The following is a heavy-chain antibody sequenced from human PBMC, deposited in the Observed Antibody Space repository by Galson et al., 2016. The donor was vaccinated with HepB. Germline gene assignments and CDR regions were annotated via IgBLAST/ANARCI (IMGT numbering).Heavy chain of an antibody. D-gene: IGHD3-10*01. Sequence: SLRLSCAPSGFTFRTYATHWVRQALGKGPECVAVISYDGNKKYYAASVNGRFTIARDNSENTLYLQMHSLRAEDTAVYYCARDEDDPSYTIDFWGQGTLVSVSS. J-gene: IGHJ4*02. CDR1: GFTFRTYA. CDR2: ISYDGNKK. V-gene: IGHV3-30-3*01. CDR3: ARDEDDPSYTIDF.